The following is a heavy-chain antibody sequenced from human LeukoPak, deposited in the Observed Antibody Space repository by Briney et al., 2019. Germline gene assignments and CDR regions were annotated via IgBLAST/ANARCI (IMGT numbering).Heavy chain of an antibody. Sequence: SETLSLTCTVSGGSISSSSYYWGWIRQPPGKGLEWIGSIYYSGSTYYNPSLKSRVTMSVDTSKNQFSLKLSSVTAADTAVYYCARQVVAATYWFDPWGQGTLVTVSS. D-gene: IGHD2-15*01. CDR3: ARQVVAATYWFDP. J-gene: IGHJ5*02. V-gene: IGHV4-39*01. CDR1: GGSISSSSYY. CDR2: IYYSGST.